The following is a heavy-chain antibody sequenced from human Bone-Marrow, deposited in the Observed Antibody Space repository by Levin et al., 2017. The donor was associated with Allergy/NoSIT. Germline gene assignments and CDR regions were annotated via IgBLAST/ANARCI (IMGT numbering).Heavy chain of an antibody. D-gene: IGHD5/OR15-5a*01. J-gene: IGHJ4*02. Sequence: GESLKISCLVSGFSFSNYGIHWVRQAPGKGLEWVATISPDGGHKYYVESAKGRFTISRDNSKNTVYLQMNSLRLDDTAVYFCAKALTGVYFPRFPDYWGQGTLVAVSS. CDR3: AKALTGVYFPRFPDY. CDR2: ISPDGGHK. CDR1: GFSFSNYG. V-gene: IGHV3-30*18.